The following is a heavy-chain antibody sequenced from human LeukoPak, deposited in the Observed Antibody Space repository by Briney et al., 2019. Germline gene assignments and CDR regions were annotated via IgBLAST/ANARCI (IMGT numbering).Heavy chain of an antibody. J-gene: IGHJ4*02. CDR1: GGSISSSSYY. D-gene: IGHD3-10*01. CDR2: IYYSGST. V-gene: IGHV4-39*01. CDR3: ARNILWFGELLSY. Sequence: SETLSLTCTVSGGSISSSSYYWGWIRQPPGKGLEWIGSIYYSGSTYYNPSLKSRVTISVDTSKNQFSLKLSSVTAADTAVYYCARNILWFGELLSYWGQGTLVTVSP.